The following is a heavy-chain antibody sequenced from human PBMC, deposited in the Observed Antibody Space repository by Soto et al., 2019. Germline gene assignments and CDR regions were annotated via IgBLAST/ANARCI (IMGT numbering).Heavy chain of an antibody. CDR3: ARNRGGITMIVVVIPDAFDI. CDR2: IYYSGST. Sequence: SETLSLTCTVSGGSISSSSYYWGWIRQPPGKGLGWIGSIYYSGSTYYNPSLKSRVTISVDTSKNQFSLKLSSVTAADTAVYYCARNRGGITMIVVVIPDAFDIWGQGTMVTVSS. J-gene: IGHJ3*02. CDR1: GGSISSSSYY. V-gene: IGHV4-39*01. D-gene: IGHD3-22*01.